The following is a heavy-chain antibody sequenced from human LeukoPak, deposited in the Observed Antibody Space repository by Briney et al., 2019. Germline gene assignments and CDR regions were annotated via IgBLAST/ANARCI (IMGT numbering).Heavy chain of an antibody. J-gene: IGHJ4*02. CDR2: VNRDGSET. Sequence: GGSLRLSCAASGFALSSHWMTWVRQVPGRGPEWVANVNRDGSETYYLDSVKGRFTISKDNAKNSLYLQMNSPRAGDTAVYYCRCGSSSSTFDYWGQGTLVTVSS. CDR1: GFALSSHW. V-gene: IGHV3-7*03. CDR3: RCGSSSSTFDY. D-gene: IGHD6-6*01.